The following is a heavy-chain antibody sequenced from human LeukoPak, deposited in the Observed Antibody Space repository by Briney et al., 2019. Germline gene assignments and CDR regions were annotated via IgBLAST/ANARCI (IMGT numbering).Heavy chain of an antibody. D-gene: IGHD1-7*01. J-gene: IGHJ4*02. CDR2: IYTSGST. Sequence: SQTLSLTCTVSSGSISSGSYYWSWIRQPAGKGLEWIGRIYTSGSTNYNPSLKSRVTISVDTSKNQFSPKLSSVTAADTAVYYCAREGYNWNSYFDYWGQGTLVTVSS. CDR3: AREGYNWNSYFDY. CDR1: SGSISSGSYY. V-gene: IGHV4-61*02.